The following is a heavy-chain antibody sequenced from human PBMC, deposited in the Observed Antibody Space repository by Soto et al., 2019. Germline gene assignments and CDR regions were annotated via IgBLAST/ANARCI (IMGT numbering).Heavy chain of an antibody. V-gene: IGHV1-69*08. CDR2: TIPLLNVA. D-gene: IGHD5-12*01. J-gene: IGHJ4*02. CDR1: GGTFRTST. Sequence: QVQLVQSGAEVKKPGSSVKVSCKASGGTFRTSTFTWVRQAPGQGLEWMGRTIPLLNVADYAQDFQGRVTITEDKSTSTAYMELTSLTSKDTAVYYCARDSPIGSTYSGYDAIDSWGQGTLVTVSS. CDR3: ARDSPIGSTYSGYDAIDS.